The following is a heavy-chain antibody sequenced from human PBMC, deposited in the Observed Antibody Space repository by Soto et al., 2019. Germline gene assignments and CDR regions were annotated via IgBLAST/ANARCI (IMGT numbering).Heavy chain of an antibody. CDR1: GGTFSSYA. CDR2: IIPIFGTA. V-gene: IGHV1-69*01. D-gene: IGHD1-26*01. J-gene: IGHJ3*02. CDR3: ARIHSGSYLGGVTAFDI. Sequence: QVQLVQSGAEVKKPGSSVKVSCKASGGTFSSYAISWVRQAPGQGLEWMGGIIPIFGTASYAQKFQGRVTITADESTSTAYMELSSLRSEDTAVYYCARIHSGSYLGGVTAFDIWGQGTMVTVSS.